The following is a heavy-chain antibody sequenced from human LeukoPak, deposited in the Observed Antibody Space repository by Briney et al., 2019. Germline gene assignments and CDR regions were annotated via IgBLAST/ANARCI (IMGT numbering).Heavy chain of an antibody. Sequence: PGASVKVSCKASGGTFSSYAISWVRQAPGQGLEWMGWISAYNGNTNYAQKLQGRVTMTTDTSTSTAYMELRSLRSDDTAVYYCARDLSPIRFGVVIRPNDYWGQGTLVTVSS. D-gene: IGHD3-3*01. CDR2: ISAYNGNT. CDR1: GGTFSSYA. J-gene: IGHJ4*02. V-gene: IGHV1-18*01. CDR3: ARDLSPIRFGVVIRPNDY.